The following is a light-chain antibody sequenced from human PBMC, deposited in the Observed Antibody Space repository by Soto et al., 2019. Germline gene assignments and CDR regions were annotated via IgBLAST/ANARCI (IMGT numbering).Light chain of an antibody. J-gene: IGLJ1*01. CDR3: KSYAGSNTSV. CDR2: EVV. CDR1: NNDVGFYDF. Sequence: QALRTLPPWASGSRGQSFTISCTGTNNDVGFYDFVSWYQHHPGKAPRLIIYEVVQRPSGVPDRFSGSKSGNTASLTVSGLQAADEADYFCKSYAGSNTSVFGSGTKVTVL. V-gene: IGLV2-8*01.